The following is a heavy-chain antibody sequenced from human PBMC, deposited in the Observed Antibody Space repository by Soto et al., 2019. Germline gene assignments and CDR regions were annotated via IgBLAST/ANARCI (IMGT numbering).Heavy chain of an antibody. CDR1: GVTFSSYW. D-gene: IGHD2-21*02. V-gene: IGHV3-74*01. CDR3: AILGGVTPIPDAFDI. CDR2: ISPDGSST. Sequence: EVQLVESGGGLVQPGGSLRLSCAASGVTFSSYWMHWVRQVPGKGLMWVSRISPDGSSTSYADSVRGRFTISRDNAKNTLYLQMNSLRAGYTAAFYCAILGGVTPIPDAFDIWGQGTMVTVSS. J-gene: IGHJ3*02.